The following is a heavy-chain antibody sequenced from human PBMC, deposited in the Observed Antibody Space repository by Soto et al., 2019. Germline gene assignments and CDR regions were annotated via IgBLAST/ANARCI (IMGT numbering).Heavy chain of an antibody. CDR1: GFTFSSYA. D-gene: IGHD3-16*01. J-gene: IGHJ4*02. V-gene: IGHV3-23*01. Sequence: WGSLRLSCAASGFTFSSYAMSWVRQAPGKGLEWVSAISCSGGSTYYADSVKGRFTISRDNSKNTLYLQMNSLRAEDTAVYYCAKSGLREPLAYYFDYWGQGTLVTSPQ. CDR3: AKSGLREPLAYYFDY. CDR2: ISCSGGST.